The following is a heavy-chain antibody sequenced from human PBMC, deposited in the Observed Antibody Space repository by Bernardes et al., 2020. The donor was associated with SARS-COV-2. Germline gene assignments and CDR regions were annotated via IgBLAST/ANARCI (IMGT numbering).Heavy chain of an antibody. CDR2: IKQDGSEK. D-gene: IGHD6-6*01. V-gene: IGHV3-7*04. Sequence: GGSLRLSGAASGFTFSSSWRSWVRQAAGKGQEGVANIKQDGSEKYYVDAVKGRFTIPRDNAKNSLYLQMNSLRAEDTAVYYCARVKYSSSSSGFDYWGTGTLVPVSS. CDR3: ARVKYSSSSSGFDY. J-gene: IGHJ4*02. CDR1: GFTFSSSW.